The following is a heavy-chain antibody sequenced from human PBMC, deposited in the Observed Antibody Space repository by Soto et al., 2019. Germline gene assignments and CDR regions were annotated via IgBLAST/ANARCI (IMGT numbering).Heavy chain of an antibody. V-gene: IGHV3-30*18. CDR1: GFTFSSYG. CDR2: ISYDGSNK. Sequence: QVQLVESGGGVVQPGRSLRLSCAASGFTFSSYGMHWVRQAPGKGLEWVAVISYDGSNKYYADSVKGRFTISRDNSKNTLYRQMNGLRAEDTAVYYCAKEGKSSPYCYYGMDVW. CDR3: AKEGKSSPYCYYGMDV. D-gene: IGHD6-13*01. J-gene: IGHJ6*01.